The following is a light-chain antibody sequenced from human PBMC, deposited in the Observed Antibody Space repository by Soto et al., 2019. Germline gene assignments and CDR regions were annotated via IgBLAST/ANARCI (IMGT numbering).Light chain of an antibody. Sequence: ETVLTQSPGSLSLSLVDRATLSCRASQTVSNNYLAWYQQKPGQAPRLLIYGTSNRATGIPARFSGSGSGTDFTLTISSLEPEDFAVYYCQQRSNWPLTFGGGTKVDIK. CDR2: GTS. J-gene: IGKJ4*01. V-gene: IGKV3-11*01. CDR3: QQRSNWPLT. CDR1: QTVSNNY.